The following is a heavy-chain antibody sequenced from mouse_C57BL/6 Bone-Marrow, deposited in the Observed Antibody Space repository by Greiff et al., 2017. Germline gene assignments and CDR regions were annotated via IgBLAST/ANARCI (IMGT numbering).Heavy chain of an antibody. J-gene: IGHJ1*03. D-gene: IGHD1-1*01. V-gene: IGHV1-81*01. CDR3: EDYEGYFDV. CDR1: GYTFTSYG. CDR2: IYPRSGNT. Sequence: VQLQQSGAELARPGASVKLSCKASGYTFTSYGISWVKQRTGQGLEWIGEIYPRSGNTYYNEKFKGKATLTADKSSSTAYMELRSRTSEDSAVYFCEDYEGYFDVWGTGTTVTVSS.